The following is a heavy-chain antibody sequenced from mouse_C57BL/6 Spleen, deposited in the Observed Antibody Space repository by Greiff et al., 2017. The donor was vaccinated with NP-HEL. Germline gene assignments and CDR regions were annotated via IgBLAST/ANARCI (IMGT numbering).Heavy chain of an antibody. CDR1: GYTFTDYE. V-gene: IGHV1-15*01. J-gene: IGHJ2*01. Sequence: VQLQQSGAELVRPGASVTLSCKASGYTFTDYEMHWVKQTPVHGLEWIGAIDPETGGTAYNQKFKGKAILTADKSSSTAYMELRSLTSEDSAVYYCTRWRITTVVAARDYWGQGTTLTVSS. CDR2: IDPETGGT. D-gene: IGHD1-1*01. CDR3: TRWRITTVVAARDY.